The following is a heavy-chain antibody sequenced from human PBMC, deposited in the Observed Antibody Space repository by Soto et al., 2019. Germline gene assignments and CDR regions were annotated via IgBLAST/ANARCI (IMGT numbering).Heavy chain of an antibody. J-gene: IGHJ6*02. Sequence: EVQVVESGGDLVQPGGSLRLSCAASGFNVNSDYMNWVRQAPGKGLEWVSVIYSDGSTYYADSVKGRFSISRDNSKNMLNLEMSSLRAEDTAVYYCARDPGLRNCMSAWGQGTKVTVSS. CDR2: IYSDGST. CDR3: ARDPGLRNCMSA. V-gene: IGHV3-66*01. CDR1: GFNVNSDY.